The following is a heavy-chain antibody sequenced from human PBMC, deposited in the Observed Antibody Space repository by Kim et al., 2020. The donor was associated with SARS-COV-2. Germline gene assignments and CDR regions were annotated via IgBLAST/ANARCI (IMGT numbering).Heavy chain of an antibody. V-gene: IGHV4-39*01. CDR2: LHYSGST. D-gene: IGHD2-2*01. CDR1: GGSISSSSYY. CDR3: ASYYCSSTRCPLDY. J-gene: IGHJ4*02. Sequence: SETLSLTCTVSGGSISSSSYYWGWIRQPPGKGLEWIGSLHYSGSTYYNPSLKSRVTISVDTSENQFSLKLSSVTAADTAVYYCASYYCSSTRCPLDYWGQGTLVTVSS.